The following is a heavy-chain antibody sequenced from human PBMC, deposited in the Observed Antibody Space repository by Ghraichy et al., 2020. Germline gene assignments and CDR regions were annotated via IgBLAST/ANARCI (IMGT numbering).Heavy chain of an antibody. D-gene: IGHD3-16*01. Sequence: TLSLTCTVSGDSLSSDYWSWIRQPPGKGLECIGYTYYTGSTHYNPSLKSRITTSVDRSKNQISLRLRSVTVADTGVYYCARGVSVKYYGMDVWGQGTTVAVSS. J-gene: IGHJ6*02. CDR2: TYYTGST. CDR3: ARGVSVKYYGMDV. V-gene: IGHV4-59*01. CDR1: GDSLSSDY.